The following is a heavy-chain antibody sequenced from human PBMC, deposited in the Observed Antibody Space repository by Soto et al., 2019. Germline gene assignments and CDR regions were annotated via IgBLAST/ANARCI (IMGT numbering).Heavy chain of an antibody. CDR1: GFTFSSYG. Sequence: QPGGSLRLSCAASGFTFSSYGMHWVRQAPGKGLEWVAVIWYDGSNKYYADSVKGRFTISRDNSKNTLYLQMNSLRAEDTAVYYCARDPVLNYGDYAFDYWGQGTLVTVSS. V-gene: IGHV3-33*01. D-gene: IGHD4-17*01. J-gene: IGHJ4*02. CDR2: IWYDGSNK. CDR3: ARDPVLNYGDYAFDY.